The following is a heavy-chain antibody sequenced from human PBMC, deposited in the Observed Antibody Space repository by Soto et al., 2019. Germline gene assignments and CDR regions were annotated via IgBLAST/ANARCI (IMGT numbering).Heavy chain of an antibody. D-gene: IGHD1-20*01. CDR1: GYTFTGYY. Sequence: ASVKVSCKASGYTFTGYYMHWVRQAPGQGLEWMGWINPNSGGTNYAQKFQGRVTMTRDTSISTAYMELSRLRSDDTAVYYCARDRITGLNLPFDYWGQGTLVTVSA. J-gene: IGHJ4*02. CDR2: INPNSGGT. CDR3: ARDRITGLNLPFDY. V-gene: IGHV1-2*02.